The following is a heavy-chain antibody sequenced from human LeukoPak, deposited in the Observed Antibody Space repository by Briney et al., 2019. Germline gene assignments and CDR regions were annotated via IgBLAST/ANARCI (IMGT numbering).Heavy chain of an antibody. D-gene: IGHD6-13*01. J-gene: IGHJ3*02. Sequence: GGSLGLSCAASGFTFSSYSMNWVRQAPGKGLEWVSSISSSSSYIYYADSVKGRFTISRDNAKNSLYLQMNSLRAEDTAVYYCARDEYSSSWYYAFDIWGQGTMATVSS. CDR2: ISSSSSYI. CDR1: GFTFSSYS. V-gene: IGHV3-21*01. CDR3: ARDEYSSSWYYAFDI.